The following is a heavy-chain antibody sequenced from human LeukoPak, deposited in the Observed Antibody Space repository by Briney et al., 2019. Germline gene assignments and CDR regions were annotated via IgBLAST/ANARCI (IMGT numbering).Heavy chain of an antibody. Sequence: GESLKISCKGSGYSFTSYWIGWVRQMPGKGLEWMGIIYPGDSDTRYSPSFQGQVTISADKSISTAYLQWSSLKASDTAMYYCARHFRRGRSSSSGGNWFDPWGQGTLVTVSS. CDR2: IYPGDSDT. V-gene: IGHV5-51*01. CDR3: ARHFRRGRSSSSGGNWFDP. J-gene: IGHJ5*02. D-gene: IGHD6-13*01. CDR1: GYSFTSYW.